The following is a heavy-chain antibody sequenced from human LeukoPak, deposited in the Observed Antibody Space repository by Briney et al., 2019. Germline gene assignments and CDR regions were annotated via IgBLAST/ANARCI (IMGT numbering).Heavy chain of an antibody. CDR3: ARGVARYYDYVWGSYRKNWFDP. V-gene: IGHV4-59*01. Sequence: PSETLSLTCTVSGGSISSYYWSWIRQPPGKGLEWIGYIYYSGSTNYNPSLKSRVTISVDTSKNQFSLKLSSVTAADTAVYYCARGVARYYDYVWGSYRKNWFDPWGQGTLVTVSS. D-gene: IGHD3-16*02. CDR2: IYYSGST. J-gene: IGHJ5*02. CDR1: GGSISSYY.